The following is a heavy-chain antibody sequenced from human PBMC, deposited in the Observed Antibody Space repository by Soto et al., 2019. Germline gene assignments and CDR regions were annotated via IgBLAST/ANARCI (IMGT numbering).Heavy chain of an antibody. V-gene: IGHV4-30-2*01. CDR3: ARGLGGNSYGSY. J-gene: IGHJ4*02. D-gene: IGHD5-18*01. CDR2: IFHGGST. Sequence: SETLSLTCAISGAPITWGDYSWNWIRQPPGKGLEWIGYIFHGGSTYYNPSLRSRVTISVDRSRTQSSLKLSSVTAADTAVYYCARGLGGNSYGSYWGQGTLVTVSS. CDR1: GAPITWGDYS.